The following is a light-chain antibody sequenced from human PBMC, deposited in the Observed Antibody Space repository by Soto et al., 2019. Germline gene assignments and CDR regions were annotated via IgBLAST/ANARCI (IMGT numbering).Light chain of an antibody. Sequence: DIQMTQSPSTPSRSVRDRVTITCPASQTISSWLAWYQQKPGKAPKLLIYKASTLKSGVPSRFSGSGSGTEFTLTISCLQPDDFATYCCQHYNSYSEAFGQGSKVDIK. CDR1: QTISSW. J-gene: IGKJ1*01. CDR3: QHYNSYSEA. V-gene: IGKV1-5*03. CDR2: KAS.